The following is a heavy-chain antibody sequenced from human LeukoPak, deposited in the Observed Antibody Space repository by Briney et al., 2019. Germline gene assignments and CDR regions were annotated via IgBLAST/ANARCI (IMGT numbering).Heavy chain of an antibody. V-gene: IGHV4-59*01. CDR1: GGSITSSY. J-gene: IGHJ4*02. Sequence: SETLSPTCTVSGGSITSSYWSWIRQSPGEALEWVGFIHHNGNTHYNPSLNSRVTISIDTSKNQFSLWLRSVTAADTAVYYCARGWTIFGVDPFDYWGQGILVTVSS. D-gene: IGHD3-3*01. CDR2: IHHNGNT. CDR3: ARGWTIFGVDPFDY.